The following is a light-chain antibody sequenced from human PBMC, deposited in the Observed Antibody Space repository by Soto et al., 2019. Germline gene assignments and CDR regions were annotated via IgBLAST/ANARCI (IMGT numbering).Light chain of an antibody. CDR2: GAS. CDR1: QSVSSN. CDR3: QQYNNWPPS. Sequence: SPATLSVSPGERATLSCRASQSVSSNLAWYQQKPGQAPRLLIYGASTRATGIPARFSGSGSGTEFTLTISSLQSEDFAVYYCQQYNNWPPSFGQGTRLEIK. V-gene: IGKV3-15*01. J-gene: IGKJ5*01.